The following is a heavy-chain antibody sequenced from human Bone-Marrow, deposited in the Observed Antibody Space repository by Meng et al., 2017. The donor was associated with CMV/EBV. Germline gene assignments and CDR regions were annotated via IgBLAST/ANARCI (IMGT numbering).Heavy chain of an antibody. CDR3: ARGGYCSGSSCYSVYYSYGLDV. Sequence: SVKVSCKSSGGYFSSYVISWMRQAPGQGLEWMGGIIPIFGTINYAERFQGRVTINADAATSTAYMELSSLTSEDTAVYYCARGGYCSGSSCYSVYYSYGLDVWGQGTTVTVSS. J-gene: IGHJ6*02. D-gene: IGHD2-15*01. V-gene: IGHV1-69*13. CDR1: GGYFSSYV. CDR2: IIPIFGTI.